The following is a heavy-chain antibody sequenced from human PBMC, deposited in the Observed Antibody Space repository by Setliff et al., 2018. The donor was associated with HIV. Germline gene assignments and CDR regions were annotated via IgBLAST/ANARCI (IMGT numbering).Heavy chain of an antibody. J-gene: IGHJ4*02. CDR1: GGSISSGYYY. CDR3: ARGFDYAQRPPLYHFDF. Sequence: SETLSLTCTVSGGSISSGYYYWSWIRQHPGKGLEWIGYIYYSGNPFYNPSLRSRVTISLDTSKNQFSLKLSSVTAADTAVYYCARGFDYAQRPPLYHFDFWGQGTLVTVSS. V-gene: IGHV4-31*03. D-gene: IGHD2-2*01. CDR2: IYYSGNP.